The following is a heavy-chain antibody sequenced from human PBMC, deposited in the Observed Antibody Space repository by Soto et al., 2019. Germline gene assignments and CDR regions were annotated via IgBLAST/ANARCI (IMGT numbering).Heavy chain of an antibody. CDR1: GFTFSNAW. J-gene: IGHJ4*02. CDR3: TTTRTIFGVVTLTYFDY. Sequence: PGGSLRLSCAASGFTFSNAWMNWVRQAPGKGLEWVGRIKSKTDGGTTDYAAPVKGRFTISRDDSKNTLYLQMNSLKNEDTAVYYCTTTRTIFGVVTLTYFDYWGQGTLVTVSS. CDR2: IKSKTDGGTT. V-gene: IGHV3-15*07. D-gene: IGHD3-3*01.